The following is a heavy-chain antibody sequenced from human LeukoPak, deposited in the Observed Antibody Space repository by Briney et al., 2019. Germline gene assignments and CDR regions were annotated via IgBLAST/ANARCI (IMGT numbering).Heavy chain of an antibody. D-gene: IGHD3/OR15-3a*01. CDR2: IYYSGST. J-gene: IGHJ3*02. CDR3: ARDGLGYAFDI. Sequence: SETLSLTCTVSGGSISSYYWSWIRQPPGKGLEWIGYIYYSGSTNYNPSLKSRVTISVDTSKNQFSLMLSSVTAADTAVYYCARDGLGYAFDIWGQGTMVTVSS. V-gene: IGHV4-59*01. CDR1: GGSISSYY.